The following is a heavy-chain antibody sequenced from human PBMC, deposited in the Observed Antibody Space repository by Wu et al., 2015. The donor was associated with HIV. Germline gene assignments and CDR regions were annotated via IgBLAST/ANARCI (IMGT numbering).Heavy chain of an antibody. V-gene: IGHV4-34*01. J-gene: IGHJ4*02. Sequence: QVQLQQWGAGLLKPSETLSLTCAVYGGSFSGYYWSWIRQPPGKGLEWIGEINHSGSTNYNPSLKSRVTISVDTSKNQFSLKLSSVTAADTAVYYCASTSMTTRSFDYWGQGTLVTVSS. CDR3: ASTSMTTRSFDY. D-gene: IGHD4-11*01. CDR1: GGSFSGYY. CDR2: INHSGST.